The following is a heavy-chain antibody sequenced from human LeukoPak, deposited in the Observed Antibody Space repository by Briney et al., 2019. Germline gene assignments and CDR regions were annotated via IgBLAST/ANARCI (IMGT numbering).Heavy chain of an antibody. CDR3: AREGRVSGYDFDC. J-gene: IGHJ4*02. D-gene: IGHD5-12*01. CDR2: INSDGSSI. V-gene: IGHV3-74*03. CDR1: GFTFSSYW. Sequence: GGSLRLSCAASGFTFSSYWMHWVRQAPGKGLVWVSRINSDGSSITYADSVKGRFTISRDNAKNTLYLQMNSLKVEDTAVYYCAREGRVSGYDFDCWGQGTLVTVSS.